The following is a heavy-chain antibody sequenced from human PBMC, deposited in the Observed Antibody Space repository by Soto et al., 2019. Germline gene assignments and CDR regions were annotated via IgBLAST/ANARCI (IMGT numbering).Heavy chain of an antibody. J-gene: IGHJ3*02. D-gene: IGHD2-21*02. CDR3: AKAMVVVTAISGGDGFDK. CDR2: ISYDGSNK. V-gene: IGHV3-30*18. CDR1: GFTFSSYG. Sequence: QPGGSLRLSCAASGFTFSSYGMHWVRQAPGKGLEWVAVISYDGSNKYCADSVKGRFTISRDNSKNTLYLQMNSLRAEDTAVYYCAKAMVVVTAISGGDGFDKWGQGTLVTVSS.